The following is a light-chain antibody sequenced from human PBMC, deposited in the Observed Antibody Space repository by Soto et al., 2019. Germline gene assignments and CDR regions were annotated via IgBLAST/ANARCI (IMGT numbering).Light chain of an antibody. Sequence: QSALPQPASVSGSPGQSITISCTGTSSDAGGFNYVSWYQQYPGEAPKLLIYEVSNRPSGVSSRFSGSKSGNTASLTISGLQADDEGDYYCSSFTTSNTWVFGGGTKLTVL. CDR2: EVS. V-gene: IGLV2-14*01. J-gene: IGLJ3*02. CDR3: SSFTTSNTWV. CDR1: SSDAGGFNY.